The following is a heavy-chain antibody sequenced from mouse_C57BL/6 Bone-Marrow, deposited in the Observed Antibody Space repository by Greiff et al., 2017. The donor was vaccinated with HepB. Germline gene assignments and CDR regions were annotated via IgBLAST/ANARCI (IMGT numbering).Heavy chain of an antibody. CDR2: ISYDGSN. CDR3: ARVYYDYPAY. J-gene: IGHJ3*01. CDR1: GYSITSGYY. Sequence: EVKLQESGPGLVKPSQSLSLTCSVTGYSITSGYYWNWIRQFPGNKLEWMGYISYDGSNNYNPSLKNRISITRDTSKNQFFLKLNSVTTEDTATYYCARVYYDYPAYWGQGTLVTVSA. D-gene: IGHD2-4*01. V-gene: IGHV3-6*01.